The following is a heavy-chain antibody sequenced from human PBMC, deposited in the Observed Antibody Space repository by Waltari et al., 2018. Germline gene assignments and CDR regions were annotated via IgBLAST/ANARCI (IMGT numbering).Heavy chain of an antibody. J-gene: IGHJ4*02. CDR3: TSSNPRRVGDPIDY. CDR2: SRSKAYGGTT. V-gene: IGHV3-49*04. Sequence: EVQLVESGGGLVQPGRSLGCCCTASGFTFGDYAMSWVRQAPGRGWEGVGFSRSKAYGGTTEDAAAVKGRLTISRDDSKMISYLQMNNLKTEDTAVYYCTSSNPRRVGDPIDYWGQGTLVTVSS. D-gene: IGHD3-22*01. CDR1: GFTFGDYA.